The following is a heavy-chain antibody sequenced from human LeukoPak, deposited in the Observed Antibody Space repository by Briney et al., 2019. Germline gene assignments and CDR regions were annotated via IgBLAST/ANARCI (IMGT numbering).Heavy chain of an antibody. Sequence: GGSLRLFCAASGYTFSSHGMHWVRQAPGKGLEWVALIWYDGSKKYYADSVKGRFTISRDNSKNTVYLQMNSLRAEDTAVYYCARWYGDYGAFDIWGQGTMVTVSS. J-gene: IGHJ3*02. V-gene: IGHV3-33*03. CDR1: GYTFSSHG. CDR3: ARWYGDYGAFDI. D-gene: IGHD4-17*01. CDR2: IWYDGSKK.